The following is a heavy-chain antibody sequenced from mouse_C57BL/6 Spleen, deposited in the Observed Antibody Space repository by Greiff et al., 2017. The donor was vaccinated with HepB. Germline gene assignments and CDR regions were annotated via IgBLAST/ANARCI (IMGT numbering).Heavy chain of an antibody. CDR1: GFTFSSYG. CDR2: ISSGGSYT. CDR3: ARSTAFDY. D-gene: IGHD1-2*01. J-gene: IGHJ2*01. Sequence: EVKLQESGGDLVKPGGSLKLSCAASGFTFSSYGMSWVRQTPDKRLEWVATISSGGSYTYYPDSVKGRFTISRDNAKNTLYLQMSSLKSEDTAMYYSARSTAFDYWGQGTTLTVSS. V-gene: IGHV5-6*01.